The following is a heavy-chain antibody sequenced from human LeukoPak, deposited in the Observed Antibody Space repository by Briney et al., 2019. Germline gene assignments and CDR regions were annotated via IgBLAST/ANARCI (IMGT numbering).Heavy chain of an antibody. D-gene: IGHD3-22*01. V-gene: IGHV1-69*04. CDR2: IIPILGIA. J-gene: IGHJ4*02. CDR3: ARGTPREYYHDSSGYSPRDY. Sequence: ASVKVSCKASGGTFSSYAISWVRQAPGQGLEWMGRIIPILGIANYAQKFQGRVTITADKSTSTAYMELSSLRSEDTAVYYCARGTPREYYHDSSGYSPRDYWGQGTLVTVSS. CDR1: GGTFSSYA.